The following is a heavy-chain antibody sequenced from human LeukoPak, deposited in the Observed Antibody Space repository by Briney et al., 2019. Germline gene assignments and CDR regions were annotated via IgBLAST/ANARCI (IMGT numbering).Heavy chain of an antibody. V-gene: IGHV1-18*01. Sequence: ASVKVSCKASGYTFTSYGISWVRQAPGQGLEWMGWISAYNGNTNYAQKLQGRVTMTTDTSTSTAYMELRSLRSDDTAVYYCARHAVVAGVDDAFDIWGQGTMVTVSS. CDR3: ARHAVVAGVDDAFDI. CDR2: ISAYNGNT. CDR1: GYTFTSYG. J-gene: IGHJ3*02. D-gene: IGHD2-8*01.